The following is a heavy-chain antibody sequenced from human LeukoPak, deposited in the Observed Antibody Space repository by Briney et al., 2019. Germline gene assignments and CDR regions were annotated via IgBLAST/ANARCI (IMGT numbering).Heavy chain of an antibody. D-gene: IGHD3-10*01. J-gene: IGHJ6*02. CDR3: ARDGYGSGSYSDYYYGMDV. CDR2: INAGNGNT. Sequence: ASVKVSCQASGYTFTSYAMHWVRQAPGQRLEWMGWINAGNGNTKYSQKFQGRVTITRDTSASTAYMELSSLRSEDTAVYYCARDGYGSGSYSDYYYGMDVWGQGTTVTVSS. V-gene: IGHV1-3*01. CDR1: GYTFTSYA.